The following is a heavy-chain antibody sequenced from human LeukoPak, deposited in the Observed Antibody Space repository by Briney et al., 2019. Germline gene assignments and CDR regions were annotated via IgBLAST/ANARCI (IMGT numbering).Heavy chain of an antibody. CDR1: GDSITSSNC. CDR3: AFYNRGWYFDY. J-gene: IGHJ4*02. D-gene: IGHD1-14*01. Sequence: SETLSLTCAVSGDSITSSNCWSWVRQPPGKGLEWIGEIWHSGSTNYNPSLRSRVAISVDKSKNQFSLKLSSVTAADTAMYYCAFYNRGWYFDYWGQGTLVTVSS. CDR2: IWHSGST. V-gene: IGHV4-4*02.